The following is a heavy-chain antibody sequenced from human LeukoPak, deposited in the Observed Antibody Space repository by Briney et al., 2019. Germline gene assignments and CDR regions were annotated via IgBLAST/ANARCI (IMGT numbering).Heavy chain of an antibody. V-gene: IGHV4-59*01. D-gene: IGHD3-22*01. CDR1: GGSISSYY. CDR3: AREHSSGYLY. CDR2: IYYSGST. Sequence: SETLSLTCTVSGGSISSYYWSWIRQPPGKGLEWIGYIYYSGSTNYNPSLKSRVTISVDTSKDQFSLKLSSVTAADTGVYYCAREHSSGYLYWGQGTLVTVSS. J-gene: IGHJ4*02.